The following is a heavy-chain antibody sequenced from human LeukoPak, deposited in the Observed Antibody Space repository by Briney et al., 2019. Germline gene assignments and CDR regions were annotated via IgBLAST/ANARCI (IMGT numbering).Heavy chain of an antibody. CDR1: GFTFSSYW. CDR2: MDSDGSST. CDR3: ARARDGVRGLINV. V-gene: IGHV3-74*01. D-gene: IGHD3-10*01. J-gene: IGHJ4*02. Sequence: GGSLRLSCAASGFTFSSYWMHWVRQAPGKGLVWVSRMDSDGSSTSYADSVKGRFTISRDNAKNTLYLQMNSLRAEDTAVYYCARARDGVRGLINVWGQGTLVTVSS.